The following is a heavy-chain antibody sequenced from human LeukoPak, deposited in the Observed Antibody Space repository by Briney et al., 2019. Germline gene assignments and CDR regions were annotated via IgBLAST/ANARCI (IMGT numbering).Heavy chain of an antibody. J-gene: IGHJ4*02. CDR2: ISGSGGST. CDR3: ATADYYDSSGYYRGSDY. Sequence: SGGFLRLSCAASGFTFSSYAMSWIRQAPGKGLEWVSAISGSGGSTYYADSVKGRFTISRDNSKNTLYLQMNSLRAEDTAVYYCATADYYDSSGYYRGSDYWGQGTLVTVSS. CDR1: GFTFSSYA. V-gene: IGHV3-23*01. D-gene: IGHD3-22*01.